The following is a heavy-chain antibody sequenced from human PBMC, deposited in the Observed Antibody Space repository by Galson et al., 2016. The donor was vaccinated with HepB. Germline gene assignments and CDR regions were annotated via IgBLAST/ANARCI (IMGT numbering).Heavy chain of an antibody. J-gene: IGHJ4*02. D-gene: IGHD4-17*01. CDR3: TRSTTVSPYYFGD. CDR2: INWDDDK. V-gene: IGHV2-70*01. Sequence: PALVKPTQTLTLTCTFSGFSLTTSGMCVTWIRQPPGKALEWLALINWDDDKYYNTSLKTRLTISKDTSKNQVVLTMTNMDPVDTATYYCTRSTTVSPYYFGDWGLGVFVTDSS. CDR1: GFSLTTSGMC.